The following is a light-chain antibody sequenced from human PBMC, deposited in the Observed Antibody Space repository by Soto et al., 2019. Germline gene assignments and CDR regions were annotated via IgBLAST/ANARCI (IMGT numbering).Light chain of an antibody. CDR1: QSISSY. V-gene: IGKV1-39*01. CDR2: AAS. CDR3: QQSYSTPLT. J-gene: IGKJ4*01. Sequence: IRMTQSPSSLSASTGDRVTITCRASQSISSYLNWYQQKPGKAPKLLIYAASSLQSGVPSRFSGSGSGTDFTLTISSLQPEDFATYYCQQSYSTPLTFGGGTTVDTK.